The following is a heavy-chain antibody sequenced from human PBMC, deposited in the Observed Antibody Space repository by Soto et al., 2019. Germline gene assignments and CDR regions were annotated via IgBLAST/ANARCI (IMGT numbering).Heavy chain of an antibody. V-gene: IGHV3-30*18. Sequence: QVQLVESGGGVVQPGRSLRLSCAASGFTFSSYGMHWVRQAPGKGLEWVAVISDDGSNKYYADSVKGRFTISRDNSKNTLYLQMNSLRAEDTAVDYCAKDPRRQLGTFDYWGQGTLVTVSS. CDR3: AKDPRRQLGTFDY. D-gene: IGHD6-6*01. CDR1: GFTFSSYG. J-gene: IGHJ4*02. CDR2: ISDDGSNK.